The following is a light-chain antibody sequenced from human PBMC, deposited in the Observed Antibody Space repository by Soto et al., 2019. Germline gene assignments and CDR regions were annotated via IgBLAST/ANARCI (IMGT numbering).Light chain of an antibody. V-gene: IGKV3-15*01. CDR2: GAS. Sequence: IVMTQSPATLSVSPGDRVTLSCRASQSVSSDLAWYQQRPGQAPRLLIYGASTRATGIPARFSGTGSGTEFTLTISSLQSEDVATYYCQKYNSAPWTFGQGTKVEIK. CDR1: QSVSSD. J-gene: IGKJ1*01. CDR3: QKYNSAPWT.